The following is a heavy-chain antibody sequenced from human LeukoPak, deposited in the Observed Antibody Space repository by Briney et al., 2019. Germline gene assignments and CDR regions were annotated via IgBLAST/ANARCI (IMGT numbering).Heavy chain of an antibody. CDR2: INPSDGST. V-gene: IGHV1-46*01. CDR3: ARDGGDIVVLPAAGGFDP. D-gene: IGHD2-2*01. J-gene: IGHJ5*02. Sequence: ASVNVSCKGSGYTFTSYYMHWVRQAPGQGLAWMGIINPSDGSTSYAQKFQGRVTMTRDTSTSTVYMELSSLRSEDTAVYYCARDGGDIVVLPAAGGFDPWGQGTLVTVSS. CDR1: GYTFTSYY.